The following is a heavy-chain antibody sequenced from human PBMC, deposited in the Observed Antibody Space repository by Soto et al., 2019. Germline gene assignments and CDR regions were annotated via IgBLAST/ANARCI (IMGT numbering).Heavy chain of an antibody. J-gene: IGHJ2*01. Sequence: PGGSLRLSCAASVFTFNTYSMNWVRQAPGKGLEWLSYISSSSSSIYYADSVKGRFTISRDNAKNSLYLQMNSLRAEDTAKYYCARVMSISWYFDLWGRGTLVTVSS. CDR1: VFTFNTYS. CDR3: ARVMSISWYFDL. V-gene: IGHV3-48*01. CDR2: ISSSSSSI. D-gene: IGHD5-12*01.